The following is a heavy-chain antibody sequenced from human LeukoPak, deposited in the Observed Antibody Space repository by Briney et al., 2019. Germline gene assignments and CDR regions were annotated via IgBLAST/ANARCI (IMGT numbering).Heavy chain of an antibody. CDR2: IYYSGST. V-gene: IGHV4-59*01. CDR1: GGSISSYY. J-gene: IGHJ4*02. D-gene: IGHD6-19*01. CDR3: ARVWGAEAGTSYFDY. Sequence: SETLSLTCTVSGGSISSYYWSWIRQPPGKGLEWIGYIYYSGSTNYNPSLKSRVTISVDTSKNQFSLKLSSVTAADTAVYYCARVWGAEAGTSYFDYWGQGTLVTVSS.